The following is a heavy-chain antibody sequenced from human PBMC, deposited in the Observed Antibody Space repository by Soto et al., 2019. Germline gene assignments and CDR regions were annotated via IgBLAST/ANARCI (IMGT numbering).Heavy chain of an antibody. D-gene: IGHD1-1*01. J-gene: IGHJ6*02. Sequence: QVQLQQWGAGLLKPSETLSLTCAVSGGSLSDYYWPWIRQSPGKGLECIGEIHPSGSTYYNPSLRSRVTISVDTSKNQFSLKLTSLTAADTAIYYCARGRDEYKLGNVWGHGTTVTVSS. CDR2: IHPSGST. CDR3: ARGRDEYKLGNV. V-gene: IGHV4-34*01. CDR1: GGSLSDYY.